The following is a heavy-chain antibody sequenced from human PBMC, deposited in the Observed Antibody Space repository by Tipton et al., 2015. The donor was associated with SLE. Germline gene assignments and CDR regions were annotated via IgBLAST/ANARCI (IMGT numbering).Heavy chain of an antibody. D-gene: IGHD6-13*01. Sequence: LRLSCTVSGGSISSYYWSWIRQPPGKGLEWIGYIYYSGSTNYNPSLKSRVTISVDMSKNQFSLKLSSVTAADTAVYYCAREGDSSSWYARGHYGMDVWGQGTTVTVSS. J-gene: IGHJ6*02. CDR1: GGSISSYY. CDR3: AREGDSSSWYARGHYGMDV. CDR2: IYYSGST. V-gene: IGHV4-59*01.